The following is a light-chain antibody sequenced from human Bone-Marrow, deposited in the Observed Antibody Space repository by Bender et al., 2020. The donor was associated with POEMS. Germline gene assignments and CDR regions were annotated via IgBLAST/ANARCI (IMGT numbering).Light chain of an antibody. J-gene: IGLJ2*01. CDR3: SSYTSITTLGVV. CDR2: DAS. Sequence: QSALTQPASVSGSPGQSITISCTATNIDLDTYDLVFWYQQHPGKAPKLIIYDASERPSGVPDRFSGSKSGNTASLTVSGLQTDDEADYYCSSYTSITTLGVVFGGGTKLTVL. CDR1: NIDLDTYDL. V-gene: IGLV2-14*02.